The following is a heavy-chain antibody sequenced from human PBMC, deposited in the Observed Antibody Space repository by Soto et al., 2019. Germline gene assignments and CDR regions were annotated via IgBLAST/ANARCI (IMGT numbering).Heavy chain of an antibody. CDR2: ISSSSSTI. Sequence: GGPLRLSCXAXGFTFSSYSMNWVRQAPGKGLEWVSYISSSSSTIYYADSVKGRFTISRDNAKNSLYLQMNSLRDEDTAVYYSARDSGYSYGPIAYWGQGTLVTVSS. CDR1: GFTFSSYS. J-gene: IGHJ4*02. D-gene: IGHD5-18*01. V-gene: IGHV3-48*02. CDR3: ARDSGYSYGPIAY.